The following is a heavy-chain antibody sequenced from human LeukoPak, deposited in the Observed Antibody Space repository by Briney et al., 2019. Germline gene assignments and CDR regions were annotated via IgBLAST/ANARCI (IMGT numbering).Heavy chain of an antibody. V-gene: IGHV4-4*09. D-gene: IGHD6-19*01. J-gene: IGHJ2*01. CDR1: GGSVSSYY. CDR2: IYNSENT. Sequence: PSETLSLTCTVSGGSVSSYYWSWLRQPPGKGLEWIGYIYNSENTKYNSSLESRVTMSVDTSKNRFFLKLSSVTTADTPVSYCARFYSGPSGWFVLWYFDLWGRGTLVTVSS. CDR3: ARFYSGPSGWFVLWYFDL.